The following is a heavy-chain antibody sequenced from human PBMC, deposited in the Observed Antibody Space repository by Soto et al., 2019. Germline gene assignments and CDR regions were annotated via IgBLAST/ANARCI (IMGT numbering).Heavy chain of an antibody. J-gene: IGHJ5*02. V-gene: IGHV3-23*01. Sequence: EVHLLESGGRLVQPGESLRLSCAASGFTFSAYAMNWVRQAPGKGLEWVSAISGNGAKTFYAESVKGRFTISKDNSNDSLHLVRKNLRPDDTAVYYCAKDQAGDYALFFPSWGQGTLLAVSS. CDR3: AKDQAGDYALFFPS. CDR1: GFTFSAYA. CDR2: ISGNGAKT. D-gene: IGHD4-17*01.